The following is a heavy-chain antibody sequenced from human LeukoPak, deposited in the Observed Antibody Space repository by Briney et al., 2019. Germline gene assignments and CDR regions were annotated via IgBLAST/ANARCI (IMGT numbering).Heavy chain of an antibody. CDR2: ISSSSSTI. J-gene: IGHJ4*02. D-gene: IGHD2-2*01. V-gene: IGHV3-48*01. CDR1: GFTFSSYS. CDR3: ARVRLYCSSTSCSYYFDY. Sequence: GGSLRLSCAASGFTFSSYSMNWVRQAPGKGLEWVSYISSSSSTIYYADSVKGRFTISRHNSKNTLYLQMNSLRAEDTAVYYCARVRLYCSSTSCSYYFDYWGQGTLVTVSS.